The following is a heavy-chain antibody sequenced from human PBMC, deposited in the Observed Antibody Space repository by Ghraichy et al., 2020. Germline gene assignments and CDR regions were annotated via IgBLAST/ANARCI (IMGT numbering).Heavy chain of an antibody. J-gene: IGHJ5*01. D-gene: IGHD2-2*01. V-gene: IGHV3-7*01. CDR3: ARHRGNCSGTSCSNWFDS. CDR2: INHAGSQS. CDR1: GFTLSGHW. Sequence: GSLRLSCGASGFTLSGHWMSWVRQAPGRGLEWVANINHAGSQSHYVDSVKDRFTISSDDATNSWFLQMNSLRAEDTAVYYCARHRGNCSGTSCSNWFDSWGQGTLVTVSS.